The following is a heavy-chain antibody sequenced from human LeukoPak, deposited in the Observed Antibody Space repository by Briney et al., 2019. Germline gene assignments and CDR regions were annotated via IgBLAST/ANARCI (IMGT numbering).Heavy chain of an antibody. V-gene: IGHV3-7*01. CDR1: GFTFSSYW. D-gene: IGHD5-18*01. J-gene: IGHJ4*02. CDR2: IQEDGSEK. CDR3: ARGLGPLWGLGY. Sequence: PGGPLRLSCAASGFTFSSYWMTWVRQAPGKGLEWVVNIQEDGSEKYYVDSVKGRFTISRDNAKNSLYLQMNSLRAEDTAVYYCARGLGPLWGLGYRGQGTLVTVSS.